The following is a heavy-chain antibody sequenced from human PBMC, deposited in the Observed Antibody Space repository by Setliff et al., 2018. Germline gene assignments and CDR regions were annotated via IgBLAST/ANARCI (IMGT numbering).Heavy chain of an antibody. D-gene: IGHD2-8*02. J-gene: IGHJ4*02. CDR2: ISYTGST. V-gene: IGHV4-59*08. Sequence: PSETLSLTCSVSGDSIFDNYWSWIRQSPGRGPEWIAYISYTGSTNYNPSLKSRVTISLDTSKNHFSLNLRSVTAADTAVYYCARLSPYNTGPPFDYWGQGTLVTVSS. CDR1: GDSIFDNY. CDR3: ARLSPYNTGPPFDY.